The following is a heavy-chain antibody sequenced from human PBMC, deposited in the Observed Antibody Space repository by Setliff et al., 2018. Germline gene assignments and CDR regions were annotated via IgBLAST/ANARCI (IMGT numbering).Heavy chain of an antibody. CDR1: GFAFSTYE. D-gene: IGHD6-19*01. Sequence: GGSLRLSCAASGFAFSTYEMNWVRQAPGKGLEWVSYISSSGSTIYYVDSVKGRFTISRDNAKNSLYLQMNSLRAEDTAVYYFARYSSGWFFDYWGQGTPVTVSS. CDR3: ARYSSGWFFDY. V-gene: IGHV3-48*03. J-gene: IGHJ4*02. CDR2: ISSSGSTI.